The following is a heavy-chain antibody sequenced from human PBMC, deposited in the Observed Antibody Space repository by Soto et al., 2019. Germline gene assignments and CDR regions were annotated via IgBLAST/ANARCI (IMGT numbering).Heavy chain of an antibody. J-gene: IGHJ5*02. CDR1: GGSFSGYY. CDR3: ARGRRNSVLFHWFDP. CDR2: INHSGST. V-gene: IGHV4-34*01. D-gene: IGHD2-21*01. Sequence: SETLSLTCAVYGGSFSGYYWSWIRQPPGKGLEWIGEINHSGSTNYNPSLKSRVTISVDTSKNQFSLKLSSVTAADTAVYYCARGRRNSVLFHWFDPWGQGTLVTVSS.